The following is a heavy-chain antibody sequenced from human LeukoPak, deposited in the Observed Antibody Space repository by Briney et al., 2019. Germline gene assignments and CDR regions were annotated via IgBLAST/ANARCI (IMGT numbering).Heavy chain of an antibody. D-gene: IGHD3-22*01. CDR2: IKQDGSEK. CDR3: ARDSFRYDSSGYYAIVRYYYYRMDV. CDR1: GFTFNDYY. Sequence: PGGSLRLSCAASGFTFNDYYMSWIRQAPGKGLEWVANIKQDGSEKYYVDSVKGRFTISRDNAKNSLYLQMNSLRAEDTAVYYCARDSFRYDSSGYYAIVRYYYYRMDVWGQGTTVTVSS. V-gene: IGHV3-7*01. J-gene: IGHJ6*02.